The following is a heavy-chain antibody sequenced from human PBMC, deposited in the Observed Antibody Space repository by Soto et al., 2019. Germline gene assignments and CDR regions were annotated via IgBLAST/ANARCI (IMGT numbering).Heavy chain of an antibody. J-gene: IGHJ3*02. CDR2: INRDGSKK. D-gene: IGHD6-13*01. V-gene: IGHV3-7*05. CDR1: GFTLSAYW. CDR3: ARDVSPGSSSLYLDAFDI. Sequence: EVQLEESGGDLVQPGGSLRLSCAASGFTLSAYWMTWVRQAPGKGLEWVANINRDGSKKSYLDSVRGRFTISRDNVGNSLYLLMDSLRADDTALYDCARDVSPGSSSLYLDAFDIWGQGTMVTVSS.